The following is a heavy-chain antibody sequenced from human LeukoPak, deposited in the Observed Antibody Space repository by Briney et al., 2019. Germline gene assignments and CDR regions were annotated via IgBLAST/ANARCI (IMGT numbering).Heavy chain of an antibody. CDR1: GFTFDDYA. J-gene: IGHJ6*02. Sequence: GGSLRLSCAASGFTFDDYAMHWVRQAPGKGLEWVSGISWNSGSIGYADSVKGRFTISRDNAKNSLYLQMNSLRAEDTALYYCAKDKAAGTHYYYGMDVWGQGTTVTVSS. V-gene: IGHV3-9*01. CDR2: ISWNSGSI. D-gene: IGHD6-13*01. CDR3: AKDKAAGTHYYYGMDV.